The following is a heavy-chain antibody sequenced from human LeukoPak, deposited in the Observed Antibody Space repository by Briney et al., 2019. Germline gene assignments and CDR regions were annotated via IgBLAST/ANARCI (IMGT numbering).Heavy chain of an antibody. J-gene: IGHJ4*02. CDR1: GFTFSSYA. CDR3: ARAYGSSGYYKLPIDY. V-gene: IGHV3-23*01. Sequence: GGSLRLSCAASGFTFSSYAMSWVRQAPGKGLEWVSGSTGSGGTTHHADSVKGRFTISRDNSKNTLFLQMNSLRVEDTALYYCARAYGSSGYYKLPIDYWGQGTLVTVSS. CDR2: STGSGGTT. D-gene: IGHD3-22*01.